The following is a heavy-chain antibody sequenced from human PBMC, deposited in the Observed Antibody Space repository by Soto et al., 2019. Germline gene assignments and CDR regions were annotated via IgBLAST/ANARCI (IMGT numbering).Heavy chain of an antibody. CDR2: INPNSGGT. CDR3: ARDKPYCSSTSCYENWFDP. Sequence: ASVKVSFKASGYTFTGYYMHWVRQAPGQGLEWMGWINPNSGGTNYAQKFQGRVTMTRDTSISTAYMELSRLRSDDTAVYYCARDKPYCSSTSCYENWFDPWGQGTLVTVSS. CDR1: GYTFTGYY. V-gene: IGHV1-2*02. J-gene: IGHJ5*02. D-gene: IGHD2-2*01.